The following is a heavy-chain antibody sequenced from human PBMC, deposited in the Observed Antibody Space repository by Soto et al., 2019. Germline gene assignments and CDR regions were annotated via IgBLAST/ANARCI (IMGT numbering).Heavy chain of an antibody. CDR2: ASYDGTKQ. CDR3: AKPLSGAWELLSRFDY. Sequence: HPGGSLRLSCVVSGFTFTRYAMHWVRQAPGKGLDWVAVASYDGTKQYYGDSVKGRFTVSRDNSKNTLYLQMNSLRPEDTAVYFCAKPLSGAWELLSRFDYWGQGTLVTVSS. CDR1: GFTFTRYA. V-gene: IGHV3-30*18. D-gene: IGHD1-26*01. J-gene: IGHJ4*02.